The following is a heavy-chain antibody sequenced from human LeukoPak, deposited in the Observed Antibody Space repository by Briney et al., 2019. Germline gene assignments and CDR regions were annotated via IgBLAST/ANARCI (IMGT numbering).Heavy chain of an antibody. D-gene: IGHD2-2*01. CDR2: ISSSGSTI. CDR3: AKGSLGYCSSTSCWVFDY. CDR1: GFTFSDYY. J-gene: IGHJ4*02. V-gene: IGHV3-11*01. Sequence: GGSLRLSCAASGFTFSDYYMSWIRQAPGKGLEWVSYISSSGSTIYYADSVKGRFTISRDNAKNSLYLQMNSLRAEDTALYYCAKGSLGYCSSTSCWVFDYWGQGTLVTVSS.